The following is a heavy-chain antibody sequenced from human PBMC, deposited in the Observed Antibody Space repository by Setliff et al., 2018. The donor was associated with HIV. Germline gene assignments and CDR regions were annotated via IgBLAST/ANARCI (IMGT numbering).Heavy chain of an antibody. V-gene: IGHV4-59*01. D-gene: IGHD1-1*01. CDR1: GGSISSYY. Sequence: TLSLTCTVSGGSISSYYWSWIRQPPGKGLEWIGYIYYSGSTNYNPSLKSRVTISVDTSKNQFSLKLSSVTAADTAVYYCARKATTYYYFYYLDVWGKGTTVTVSS. CDR2: IYYSGST. J-gene: IGHJ6*03. CDR3: ARKATTYYYFYYLDV.